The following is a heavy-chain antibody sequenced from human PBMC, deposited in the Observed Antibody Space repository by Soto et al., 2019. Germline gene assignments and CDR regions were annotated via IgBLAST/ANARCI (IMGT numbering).Heavy chain of an antibody. V-gene: IGHV3-30*03. CDR3: SRGAGAAEINGFDI. J-gene: IGHJ5*02. Sequence: GESLKISCAGSGFIFSTYVMHWVRQAPGKGLEWVAVILYDGSKEFYADSVKGRFSISRDNSKNTLYLQMNTLRAEDTATYYCSRGAGAAEINGFDIWGQGSLVTVSS. CDR2: ILYDGSKE. CDR1: GFIFSTYV. D-gene: IGHD6-13*01.